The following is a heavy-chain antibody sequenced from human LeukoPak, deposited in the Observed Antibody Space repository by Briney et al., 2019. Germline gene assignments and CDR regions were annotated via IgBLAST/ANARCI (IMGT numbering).Heavy chain of an antibody. D-gene: IGHD4-17*01. CDR3: ARDELGDGDSGFDY. V-gene: IGHV1-2*02. CDR1: GFIFTGYY. CDR2: INPNSGGT. J-gene: IGHJ4*02. Sequence: GASVKVSCKASGFIFTGYYMHWVRQAPGQGLEWMGWINPNSGGTNYAQKFQGRVTMTRDTSISTAYMELSRLRSDDAAVYYCARDELGDGDSGFDYWGQGTLVTVSS.